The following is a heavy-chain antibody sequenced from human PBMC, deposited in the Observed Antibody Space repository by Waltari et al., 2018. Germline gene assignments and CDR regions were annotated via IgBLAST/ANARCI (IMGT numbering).Heavy chain of an antibody. J-gene: IGHJ4*02. Sequence: QVQLQQWGAGLLKPSETLSLTCAVYGGSFSGYYWSWIRQPPGKGLEWIGEINHRGSTNYNPSLKSRVTISVDTSKNQFSLKLSSVTAADTAVYYCARVRTTRRAYYDSSGRGIVDYWGQGTLVTVSS. D-gene: IGHD3-22*01. CDR3: ARVRTTRRAYYDSSGRGIVDY. CDR1: GGSFSGYY. CDR2: INHRGST. V-gene: IGHV4-34*01.